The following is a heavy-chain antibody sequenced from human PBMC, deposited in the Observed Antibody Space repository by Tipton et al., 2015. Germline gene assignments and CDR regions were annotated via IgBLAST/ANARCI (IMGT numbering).Heavy chain of an antibody. CDR2: IQYSGST. V-gene: IGHV4-61*01. D-gene: IGHD3-10*01. Sequence: TLSLTCTVSGGSVSSGSYYWSWIRQPPGKGLEWIGYIQYSGSTNYNPSLKSRVTISVDTSKNQISLKMTSVTAADTAFYYCAGHKDSGTYPMDCWGQGTLVTVSS. CDR3: AGHKDSGTYPMDC. CDR1: GGSVSSGSYY. J-gene: IGHJ4*02.